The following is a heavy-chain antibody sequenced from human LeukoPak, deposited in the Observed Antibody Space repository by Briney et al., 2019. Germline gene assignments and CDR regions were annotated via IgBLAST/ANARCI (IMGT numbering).Heavy chain of an antibody. V-gene: IGHV4-59*08. D-gene: IGHD6-13*01. CDR3: ARLYSSSFYYFDY. CDR2: IYYSGST. Sequence: SETLSLTCAVYGGSFSGYYWSWIRQPPGKGLEWIGYIYYSGSTNYNPSLKSRVTISVDTSKNQFSLKLSSVTAADTAVYYCARLYSSSFYYFDYWGQGTLVTVSS. CDR1: GGSFSGYY. J-gene: IGHJ4*02.